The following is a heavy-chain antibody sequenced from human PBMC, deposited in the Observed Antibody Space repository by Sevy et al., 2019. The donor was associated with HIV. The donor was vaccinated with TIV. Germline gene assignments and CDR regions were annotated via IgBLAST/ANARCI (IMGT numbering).Heavy chain of an antibody. Sequence: GGSLRLSCAASGFRFRDYRMNWVRQAPGKGLEWVSYITSSSNTINYADSVKGRFTTCRDKGRNSLYLQINSLRHEETAVYYCARDRGRGEVALDLWGQGTLVTVSS. CDR3: ARDRGRGEVALDL. CDR2: ITSSSNTI. V-gene: IGHV3-48*02. D-gene: IGHD3-10*01. J-gene: IGHJ5*02. CDR1: GFRFRDYR.